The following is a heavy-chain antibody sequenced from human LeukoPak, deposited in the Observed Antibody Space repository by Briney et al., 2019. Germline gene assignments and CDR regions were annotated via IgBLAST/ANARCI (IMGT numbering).Heavy chain of an antibody. CDR2: INPNSGRT. CDR3: ARDPPFGDSSGYDYTLDI. D-gene: IGHD3-22*01. J-gene: IGHJ3*02. CDR1: GYTFTGYY. V-gene: IGHV1-2*02. Sequence: GASVKVSCKASGYTFTGYYMHWVRQAPGQGLEWMGWINPNSGRTNYAQKFQGRVTMTRDTSISTAYMELGRLRSDDTAVYYCARDPPFGDSSGYDYTLDIWGQGTMVTVSS.